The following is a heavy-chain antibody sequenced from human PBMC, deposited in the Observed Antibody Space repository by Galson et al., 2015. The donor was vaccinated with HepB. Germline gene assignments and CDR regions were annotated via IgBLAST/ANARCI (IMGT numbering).Heavy chain of an antibody. CDR3: ARDTPGVYSDGGAYYDYYYGMDV. V-gene: IGHV3-48*02. D-gene: IGHD3-22*01. Sequence: VRRAPGKGLEWVSYISGSGSTIFYADSVKGRFTISRDNAKNSLYLQMNSLRDDDTAVYYCARDTPGVYSDGGAYYDYYYGMDVWGQGTTVTVS. J-gene: IGHJ6*02. CDR2: ISGSGSTI.